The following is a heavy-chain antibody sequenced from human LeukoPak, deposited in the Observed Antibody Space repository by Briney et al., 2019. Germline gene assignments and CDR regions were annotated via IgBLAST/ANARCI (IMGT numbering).Heavy chain of an antibody. D-gene: IGHD6-25*01. CDR2: IYYSGST. CDR1: GGSISSYY. CDR3: ARDLGHSSDQANWFDP. J-gene: IGHJ5*02. Sequence: PSETLSLTCTVSGGSISSYYWSWIRQPPGKGLEWIGYIYYSGSTNYNPSLKSRVTISVDTSKNQFSLKLSSVTAADTAVYYCARDLGHSSDQANWFDPWGQGTLVTVSS. V-gene: IGHV4-59*01.